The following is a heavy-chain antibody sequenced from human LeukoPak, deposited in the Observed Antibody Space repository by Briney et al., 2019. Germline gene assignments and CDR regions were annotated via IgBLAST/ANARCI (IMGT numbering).Heavy chain of an antibody. CDR1: GGSISTYY. D-gene: IGHD4-17*01. CDR2: IFYSGST. Sequence: SETLSLTCSVSGGSISTYYWTWIRQPTGKGLEWIGYIFYSGSTSYNPSLKSRVTISVDTSKNQFSLKLSSVTAADTAVYYCARGETTVTTSTFDYWGQGTLVTVSS. CDR3: ARGETTVTTSTFDY. V-gene: IGHV4-59*01. J-gene: IGHJ4*02.